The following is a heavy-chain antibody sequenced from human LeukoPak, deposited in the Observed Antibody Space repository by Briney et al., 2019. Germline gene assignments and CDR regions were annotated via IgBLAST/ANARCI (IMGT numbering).Heavy chain of an antibody. Sequence: SETLSLTCTVSGGSISSYYWSWIRQPPGKGLEWIGYIYYSGSTNYNPSLKSRVTISVDTSKNQFSLKLSSVTAADTAVYYCARDRGWNYAFDIWGQGTMVTVSS. D-gene: IGHD1-7*01. CDR3: ARDRGWNYAFDI. CDR2: IYYSGST. CDR1: GGSISSYY. J-gene: IGHJ3*02. V-gene: IGHV4-4*08.